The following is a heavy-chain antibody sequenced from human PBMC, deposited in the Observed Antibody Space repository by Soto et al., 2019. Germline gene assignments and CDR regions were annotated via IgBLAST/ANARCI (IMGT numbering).Heavy chain of an antibody. D-gene: IGHD6-13*01. CDR3: AREMPSTAAAYFYYGLNV. Sequence: QVPLVQSGAEVKRPGSSVKVSCKASGGAFNIYAIFWVRQASGQGFEWLGTIVPVFPSVYYAPRFQGRLTITADGSTDTVYMMLTSLKSEDTAVYYCAREMPSTAAAYFYYGLNVWGQGTSVTVSS. CDR1: GGAFNIYA. CDR2: IVPVFPSV. J-gene: IGHJ6*02. V-gene: IGHV1-69*18.